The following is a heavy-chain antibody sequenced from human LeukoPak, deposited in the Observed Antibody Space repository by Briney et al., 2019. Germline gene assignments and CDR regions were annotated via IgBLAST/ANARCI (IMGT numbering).Heavy chain of an antibody. CDR2: IKPNSGGT. J-gene: IGHJ4*02. D-gene: IGHD2-15*01. CDR3: ARVGCSGGTCYSVGDY. Sequence: ASVKVSCKASGYTFSDYYMHWVRQVPGQGLEWMGWIKPNSGGTQYAQKFQGRVTMTRDTSISTAYVELSRLRSDDTAVYYCARVGCSGGTCYSVGDYWGQGTLVTVSS. CDR1: GYTFSDYY. V-gene: IGHV1-2*02.